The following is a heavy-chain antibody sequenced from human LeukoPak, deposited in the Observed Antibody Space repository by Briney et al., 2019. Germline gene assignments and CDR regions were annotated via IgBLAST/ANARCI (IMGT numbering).Heavy chain of an antibody. CDR2: VSSSGGST. CDR3: AKEGRKTGNTYGYEYDC. Sequence: GGSLRLSCTASGFTFSNYAITWVRQAPGKGLEWVSAVSSSGGSTNYADYVKGQFTISRDNSKNTVYLHMNNLRAEDTAVYYCAKEGRKTGNTYGYEYDCWGQGTLVTVSS. V-gene: IGHV3-23*01. CDR1: GFTFSNYA. D-gene: IGHD5-18*01. J-gene: IGHJ4*02.